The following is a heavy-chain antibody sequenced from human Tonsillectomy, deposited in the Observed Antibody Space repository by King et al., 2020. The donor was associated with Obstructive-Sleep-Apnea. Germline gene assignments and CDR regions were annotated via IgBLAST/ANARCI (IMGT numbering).Heavy chain of an antibody. CDR3: ARDRGPFYNWFDP. J-gene: IGHJ5*02. Sequence: QLQESGPGLVKPSKTLSLTCTVSGGSISSGDYSWSWIRQHPGKGLEWIGYIYYSGSTYYNPSLKSRVTISVDTSKNQFSLKLSSVTAADTAVYYCARDRGPFYNWFDPWGQGTLVTVSS. D-gene: IGHD2-15*01. V-gene: IGHV4-31*03. CDR2: IYYSGST. CDR1: GGSISSGDYS.